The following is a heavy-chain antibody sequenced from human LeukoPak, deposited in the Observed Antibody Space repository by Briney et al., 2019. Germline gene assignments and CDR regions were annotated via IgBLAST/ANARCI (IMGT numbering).Heavy chain of an antibody. J-gene: IGHJ1*01. CDR1: GFTFSSYW. V-gene: IGHV3-9*01. Sequence: GGSLRLSCAASGFTFSSYWMSWVRQAPGKGLEWVSGISWNSGSIGYADSVKGRFTISRDNAKNSLYLQMNSLRAEDTALYYCAKDSSMVRGVFQHWGQGTLVTVSS. CDR3: AKDSSMVRGVFQH. CDR2: ISWNSGSI. D-gene: IGHD3-10*01.